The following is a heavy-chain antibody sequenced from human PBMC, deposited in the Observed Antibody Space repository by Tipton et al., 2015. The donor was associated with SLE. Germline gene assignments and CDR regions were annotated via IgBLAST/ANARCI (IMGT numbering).Heavy chain of an antibody. Sequence: LRLSCTVSGGSISSGGHYWSWIRQPAGKGLEWIGRIHASGSSGSTEYNPSLKSRVSMSLDTSKNQFSLNLTSVTAADTAVYYCARGGDIVATRGWYYMDVWGKGTTVTVSS. D-gene: IGHD5-12*01. J-gene: IGHJ6*03. CDR1: GGSISSGGHY. V-gene: IGHV4-61*02. CDR2: IHASGSSGST. CDR3: ARGGDIVATRGWYYMDV.